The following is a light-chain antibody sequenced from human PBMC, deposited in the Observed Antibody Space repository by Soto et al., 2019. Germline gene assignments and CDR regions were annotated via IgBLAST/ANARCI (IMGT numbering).Light chain of an antibody. Sequence: DIQMTQSPSTLSGSVGDRVTITCRASQSISSWLAWYQQKPGKAPNLLIYKASTLESGVPARFSGSGSGTEFTLTISSLQSEDFAVYYCQQYNNWPPVTFGPGTKVDI. CDR2: KAS. CDR3: QQYNNWPPVT. CDR1: QSISSW. J-gene: IGKJ3*01. V-gene: IGKV1-5*03.